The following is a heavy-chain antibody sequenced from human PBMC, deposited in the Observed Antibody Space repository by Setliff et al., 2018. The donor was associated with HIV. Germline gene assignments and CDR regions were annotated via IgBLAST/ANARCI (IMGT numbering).Heavy chain of an antibody. V-gene: IGHV4-4*09. CDR2: IHTNRGT. Sequence: ETLSLTCTVSGSSISGYYWSWIRQSPGKGLEWIGYIHTNRGTKTNLSLKTRATVSLDTSKNQFFLRLTSVTATDTAIYYCARHPREEPERNYKFDSWGQGTLVTVP. CDR1: GSSISGYY. CDR3: ARHPREEPERNYKFDS. D-gene: IGHD1-7*01. J-gene: IGHJ4*02.